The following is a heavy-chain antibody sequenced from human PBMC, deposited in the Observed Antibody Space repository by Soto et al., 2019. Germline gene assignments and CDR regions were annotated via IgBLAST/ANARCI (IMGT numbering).Heavy chain of an antibody. CDR1: GGTFSSYA. D-gene: IGHD1-26*01. CDR2: IIPIFGTA. Sequence: SVKVSCKASGGTFSSYAISWVRQAPGQGLEWMGGIIPIFGTANYAQKFQGRVTITADESTSTAYMELSSLRSEDTAVYYCASGFYVGGSYYWRFFDYWGQGTLVPVSS. CDR3: ASGFYVGGSYYWRFFDY. J-gene: IGHJ4*02. V-gene: IGHV1-69*13.